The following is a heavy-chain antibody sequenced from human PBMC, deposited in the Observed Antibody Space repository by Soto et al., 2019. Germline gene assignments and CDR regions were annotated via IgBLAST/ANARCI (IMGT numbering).Heavy chain of an antibody. V-gene: IGHV4-34*01. Sequence: QVQLQQWGAGLLKPSETLSLTCAVYGGSFSGYYWSWIRQPPGKGLEWIGEINHSGSTNYNPSLKSRVIISVDTSTNQFSLKLSSVTAADTAVYYCARVHPRGGSSGYKYYFDYWGQGTLVTVSS. D-gene: IGHD3-22*01. J-gene: IGHJ4*02. CDR3: ARVHPRGGSSGYKYYFDY. CDR1: GGSFSGYY. CDR2: INHSGST.